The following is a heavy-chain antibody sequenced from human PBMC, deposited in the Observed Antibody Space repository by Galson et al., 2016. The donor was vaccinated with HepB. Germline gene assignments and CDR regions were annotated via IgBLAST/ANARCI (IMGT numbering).Heavy chain of an antibody. J-gene: IGHJ6*02. CDR3: ASDRATYGYGLDV. Sequence: TLSLTCSVSSGSLNSGDFYWNWIRQTPERGLEWIGYIYHGGMTSYNPSLKSRITISFDPSKNQFSLNMTSVTAADTAVYHCASDRATYGYGLDVWGRGTPVIVS. D-gene: IGHD2-8*01. CDR2: IYHGGMT. V-gene: IGHV4-30-4*01. CDR1: SGSLNSGDFY.